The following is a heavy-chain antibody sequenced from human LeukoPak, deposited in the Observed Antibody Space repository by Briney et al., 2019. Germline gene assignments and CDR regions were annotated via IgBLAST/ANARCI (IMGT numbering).Heavy chain of an antibody. J-gene: IGHJ5*02. CDR2: ISWNGGSI. V-gene: IGHV3-9*01. CDR1: GFTFDDYA. D-gene: IGHD1-26*01. CDR3: AKDMGSIVGAPGS. Sequence: GGSLRLSCAASGFTFDDYAMHWVRQAPGKGLEWVSGISWNGGSIGYADSVKGRFTISRDNAKNSLYLQMNSLRTEDTALYYCAKDMGSIVGAPGSWGQGTLVTVSS.